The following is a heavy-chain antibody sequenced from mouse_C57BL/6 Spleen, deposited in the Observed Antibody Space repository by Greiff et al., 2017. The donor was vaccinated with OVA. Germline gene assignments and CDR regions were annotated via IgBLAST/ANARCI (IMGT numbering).Heavy chain of an antibody. CDR1: GFTFSDYG. D-gene: IGHD1-1*01. V-gene: IGHV5-17*01. J-gene: IGHJ3*01. Sequence: EVHLVESGGGLVKPGGSLKLSCAASGFTFSDYGMHWVRQAPEKGLEWVAYISSCSSTIYYADTVKGRFTISRDNAKNTLFLQMTSLRSEDTAMYYCARILSYGSSSGFAYWGQGTLVTVSA. CDR2: ISSCSSTI. CDR3: ARILSYGSSSGFAY.